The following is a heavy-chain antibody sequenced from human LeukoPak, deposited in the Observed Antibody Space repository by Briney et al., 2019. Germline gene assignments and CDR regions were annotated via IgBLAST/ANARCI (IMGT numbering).Heavy chain of an antibody. CDR1: GFRVSDYY. V-gene: IGHV3-66*03. Sequence: PGGSLRLSCAVSGFRVSDYYMSWVRQAPGKGLEWVGLIRGSGDAFDADFARGRVDISRDDSENTLYLQMNSLRVEDTAVYFCARDRAANQDWVEFDPWGQGTPVIVSS. CDR2: IRGSGDA. J-gene: IGHJ5*02. CDR3: ARDRAANQDWVEFDP. D-gene: IGHD3/OR15-3a*01.